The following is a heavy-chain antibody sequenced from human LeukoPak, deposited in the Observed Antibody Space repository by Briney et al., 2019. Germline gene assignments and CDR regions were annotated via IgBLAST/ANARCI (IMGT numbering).Heavy chain of an antibody. CDR2: IYANGST. J-gene: IGHJ6*03. V-gene: IGHV4-61*02. CDR3: ARDPYTNYQYYFYMDV. D-gene: IGHD4-11*01. CDR1: SGSIGSGTYY. Sequence: SQTLSLTCTVSSGSIGSGTYYWSWIRQPAGKGLEWIGRIYANGSTIYNPSLKSRVTMSVDTSKKQFSLKLSSVTAADTAVYYCARDPYTNYQYYFYMDVWGKGTTVTVSS.